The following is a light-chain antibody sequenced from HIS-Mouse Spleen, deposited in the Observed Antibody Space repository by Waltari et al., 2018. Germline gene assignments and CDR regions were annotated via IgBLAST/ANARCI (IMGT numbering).Light chain of an antibody. CDR3: CSYAGSSPYVV. CDR2: EGS. Sequence: QSALTQPASVSGSPGQSITISCTGTSSDVGSYNLVSWYQQHPGKAPKLMIYEGSKRPSGVANRFSGSKSGNTASLTISVLQAEDEADYYCCSYAGSSPYVVFGGGTKLTVL. V-gene: IGLV2-23*01. J-gene: IGLJ2*01. CDR1: SSDVGSYNL.